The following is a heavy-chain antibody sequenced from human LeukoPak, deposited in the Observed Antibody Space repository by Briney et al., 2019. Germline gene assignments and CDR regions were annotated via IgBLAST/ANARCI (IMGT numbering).Heavy chain of an antibody. CDR1: GGSISSYY. CDR3: ARQFYYGSGTKSAWLDP. CDR2: IYYSGST. Sequence: SETLSLTCTVSGGSISSYYWSWIRQPPGKGLEWIGYIYYSGSTNYNPSLKSRVTISVDTSKNQFSLKLSSVTAADTAVYYCARQFYYGSGTKSAWLDPWGQGTLVTVSS. J-gene: IGHJ5*02. D-gene: IGHD3-10*01. V-gene: IGHV4-59*08.